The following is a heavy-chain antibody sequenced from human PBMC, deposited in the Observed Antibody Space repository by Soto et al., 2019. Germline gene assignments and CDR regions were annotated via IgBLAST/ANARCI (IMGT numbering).Heavy chain of an antibody. D-gene: IGHD1-26*01. CDR2: IYWDDDK. CDR3: AHRAGLHGNRNGTYSDF. CDR1: GFSLSTSGVG. J-gene: IGHJ4*02. V-gene: IGHV2-5*02. Sequence: QITLKESGPTRVKPTQTLTLTCTFSGFSLSTSGVGVGWIRQSPGKALERLALIYWDDDKRYSPSLKSRLTSTKDTSENLGVRTMTNLGPVDTATHYRAHRAGLHGNRNGTYSDFWGQGALVPVSS.